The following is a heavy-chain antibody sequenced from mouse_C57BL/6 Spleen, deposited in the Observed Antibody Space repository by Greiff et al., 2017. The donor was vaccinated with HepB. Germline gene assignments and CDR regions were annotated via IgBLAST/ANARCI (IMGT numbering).Heavy chain of an antibody. Sequence: EVKVVESGAELVKPGASVKLSCTASGFNIKDYYMHWVKQRTEQGLEWIGRIDPEDGETKYAPKFQGKATITADTSSNTAYLQLSSLTSEDTAVYYCARSNGNFFFDYWGQGTTLTVSS. CDR2: IDPEDGET. CDR3: ARSNGNFFFDY. CDR1: GFNIKDYY. V-gene: IGHV14-2*01. J-gene: IGHJ2*01. D-gene: IGHD2-1*01.